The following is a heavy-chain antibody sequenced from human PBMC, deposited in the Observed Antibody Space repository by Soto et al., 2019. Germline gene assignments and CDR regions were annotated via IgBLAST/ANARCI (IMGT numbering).Heavy chain of an antibody. D-gene: IGHD3-16*01. V-gene: IGHV4-4*07. CDR2: FYPSGKT. J-gene: IGHJ6*04. CDR3: ARCGLDSGMDV. Sequence: QVQLQESGPGLVKPSETLSLTCTVSGGSISSYYWCWTRQPAGKGLEWIGRFYPSGKTTYNPSLQSRLTMSADTSRNKFSLSLTSVTAADTAVYYWARCGLDSGMDVWGEGTTVIVSS. CDR1: GGSISSYY.